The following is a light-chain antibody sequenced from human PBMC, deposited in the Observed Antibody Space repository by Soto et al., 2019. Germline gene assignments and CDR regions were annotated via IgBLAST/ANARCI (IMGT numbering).Light chain of an antibody. V-gene: IGKV1-39*01. CDR2: AAA. J-gene: IGKJ1*01. CDR3: QQSATTPP. CDR1: QSVSNS. Sequence: DIQMTQSPSSLSTAVGDRVTITCRASQSVSNSLNWYQQKAGKAPKLLIYAAASLQSGVPSRFSGSGSGTDFTLTISSLQPEDFATYYCQQSATTPPFGQGTKVEI.